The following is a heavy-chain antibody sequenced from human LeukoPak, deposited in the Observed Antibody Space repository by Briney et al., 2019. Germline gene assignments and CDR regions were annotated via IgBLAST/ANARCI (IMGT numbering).Heavy chain of an antibody. V-gene: IGHV4-61*02. Sequence: SQTLSLTCTVSGGSISSGSYYWSWIRQPAGKGLEWIGRIYTSGSTNYNPSLKSRVTISVDTSKNQFSLKLSSVTAADTAVYYCASVSYHTNSWGPLGPYPYWGQGTLVTVSS. CDR1: GGSISSGSYY. CDR2: IYTSGST. J-gene: IGHJ4*02. CDR3: ASVSYHTNSWGPLGPYPY. D-gene: IGHD6-13*01.